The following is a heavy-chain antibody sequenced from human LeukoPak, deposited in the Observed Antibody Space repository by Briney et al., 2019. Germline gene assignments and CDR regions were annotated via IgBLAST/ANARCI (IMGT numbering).Heavy chain of an antibody. CDR3: ATRGGIANYYDSSGCYRPFDY. Sequence: ASVKVSCKVSGYTLTELSMHWVRQAPGKGLEWMGGFDPEDGETIYAQKFQGRVTMTEDTSTDTAYMELSSLRSEDTAVYYCATRGGIANYYDSSGCYRPFDYWGQGTLVTVSS. V-gene: IGHV1-24*01. CDR2: FDPEDGET. J-gene: IGHJ4*02. D-gene: IGHD3-22*01. CDR1: GYTLTELS.